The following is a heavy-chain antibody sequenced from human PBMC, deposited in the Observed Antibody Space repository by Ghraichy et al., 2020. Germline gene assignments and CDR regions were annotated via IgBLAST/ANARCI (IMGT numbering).Heavy chain of an antibody. J-gene: IGHJ3*02. V-gene: IGHV4-34*01. CDR2: INHSGST. CDR3: ARGNYRRGSFDI. Sequence: SETLSLTCAVYGGSFSGYYWSWIRQPPGKGLEWIGEINHSGSTNYNPSLKSRVTISVDTSKNQFSLKLSSVTAADTAVYYCARGNYRRGSFDIWGQGTMVTVSS. D-gene: IGHD5-24*01. CDR1: GGSFSGYY.